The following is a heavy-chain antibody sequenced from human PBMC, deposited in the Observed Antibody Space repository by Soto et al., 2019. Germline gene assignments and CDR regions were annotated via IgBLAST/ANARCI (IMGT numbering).Heavy chain of an antibody. CDR3: ASHFTGVLVLGTSPPGGDNFGWDV. V-gene: IGHV1-69*02. CDR1: GGTFSRYT. D-gene: IGHD2-8*02. Sequence: QVQLVQSGAEVKKPGYSVKVSCKASGGTFSRYTFTWVRQAPGQGLEWMGRIIPIVDIPNYAQKFQGRVTITADKSTSTAYMELSRLTSDDTAVYYCASHFTGVLVLGTSPPGGDNFGWDVWGQGTTVSVS. J-gene: IGHJ6*02. CDR2: IIPIVDIP.